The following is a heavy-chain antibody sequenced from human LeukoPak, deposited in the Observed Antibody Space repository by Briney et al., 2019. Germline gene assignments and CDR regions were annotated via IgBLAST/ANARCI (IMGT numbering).Heavy chain of an antibody. CDR2: IYYSGST. V-gene: IGHV4-61*10. D-gene: IGHD2-21*02. Sequence: PSETLSLTCTVSGGSISSGTYYWSWIRQPAGKGLEWIGRIYYSGSTNYNPSLKSRVTISVDTSKNQFSLKLSSVTAADTAVYYCAREAYCGGDCYSGFDYWGQGTLVTVSS. J-gene: IGHJ4*02. CDR1: GGSISSGTYY. CDR3: AREAYCGGDCYSGFDY.